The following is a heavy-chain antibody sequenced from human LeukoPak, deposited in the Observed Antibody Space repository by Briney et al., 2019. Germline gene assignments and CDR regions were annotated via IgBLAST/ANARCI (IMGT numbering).Heavy chain of an antibody. CDR2: ISAYNSNK. V-gene: IGHV1-18*04. Sequence: ASVKVSCKASGYTFTSYGISWVRQAPGQGLEWVAWISAYNSNKNSAEKFQGRVTMTIATSTSTAYMELRSLKSDDTAVYYCVRHIKPAGPWDGMDVWGQGTTVIVSS. D-gene: IGHD1-26*01. J-gene: IGHJ6*02. CDR3: VRHIKPAGPWDGMDV. CDR1: GYTFTSYG.